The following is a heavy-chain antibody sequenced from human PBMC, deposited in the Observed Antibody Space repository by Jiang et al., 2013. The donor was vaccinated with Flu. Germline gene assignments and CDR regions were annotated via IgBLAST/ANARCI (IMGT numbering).Heavy chain of an antibody. CDR2: IYGGDSDI. J-gene: IGHJ4*02. Sequence: PGESLKISCKASGYSFTSYWIGWVRQMPGKGLERMGIIYGGDSDIIYSPSFQGQVTISADKSISTAYLQWSSLRASDTAMYYCAVKYSSGWYFDYWGQGTLVTVSS. D-gene: IGHD6-19*01. CDR3: AVKYSSGWYFDY. CDR1: GYSFTSYW. V-gene: IGHV5-51*01.